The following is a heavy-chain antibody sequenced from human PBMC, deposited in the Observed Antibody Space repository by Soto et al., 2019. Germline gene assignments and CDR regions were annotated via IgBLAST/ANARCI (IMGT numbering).Heavy chain of an antibody. CDR1: GFTFSSYA. J-gene: IGHJ4*02. V-gene: IGHV3-23*01. Sequence: EVQLLESGGGLVQPGGSLRLSCAASGFTFSSYAMSWVRQAPGKGLEWVSAISGSGGSTYYADSVKGRFTISRDNSKNTLYLQMNSLRAEDTAVYYCAKDSVRRDYDFWSGYWVYWGQGTLVTVSS. D-gene: IGHD3-3*01. CDR3: AKDSVRRDYDFWSGYWVY. CDR2: ISGSGGST.